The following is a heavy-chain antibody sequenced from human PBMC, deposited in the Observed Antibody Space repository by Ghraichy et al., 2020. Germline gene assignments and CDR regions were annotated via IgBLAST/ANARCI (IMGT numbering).Heavy chain of an antibody. Sequence: ESLNISCTVSGGSISSYYWSWIRQPPGKGLEWIGYIYYSGSTNYNPSLKSRVTISVDTSKNQFSLKLSSVTAADTAVYYCARVDSSGWYSLWGQGTLVTVSS. D-gene: IGHD6-19*01. V-gene: IGHV4-59*01. CDR3: ARVDSSGWYSL. CDR1: GGSISSYY. J-gene: IGHJ4*02. CDR2: IYYSGST.